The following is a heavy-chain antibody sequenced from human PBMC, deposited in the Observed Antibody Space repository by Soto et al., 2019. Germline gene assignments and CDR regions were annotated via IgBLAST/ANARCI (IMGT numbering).Heavy chain of an antibody. Sequence: AAGSLRLSCAASGFTVEDYGMSGARQTPGKGLEWVSGINWNGGSTGYADSVKGRFTISRDNAKNSLYLQMNSLRAEDTALYYCARSIAAAGTRLDYYYGMDVWGQGTTVTVSS. CDR1: GFTVEDYG. D-gene: IGHD6-13*01. V-gene: IGHV3-20*04. J-gene: IGHJ6*02. CDR2: INWNGGST. CDR3: ARSIAAAGTRLDYYYGMDV.